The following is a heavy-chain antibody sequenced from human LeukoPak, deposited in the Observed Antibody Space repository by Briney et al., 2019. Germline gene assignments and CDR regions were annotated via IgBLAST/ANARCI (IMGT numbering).Heavy chain of an antibody. CDR3: ARAYDSKFYSDSSQARNIFDS. CDR1: GGTFSDYY. D-gene: IGHD3-22*01. Sequence: SETLSLTCAVYGGTFSDYYWSWIRQPPGKGLDWIGEINLSGTTNHKPSLQSQSTISVDRSKNQFSLMVPSVTAADTAVYYCARAYDSKFYSDSSQARNIFDSWSQGTLVTVSS. J-gene: IGHJ4*02. CDR2: INLSGTT. V-gene: IGHV4-34*04.